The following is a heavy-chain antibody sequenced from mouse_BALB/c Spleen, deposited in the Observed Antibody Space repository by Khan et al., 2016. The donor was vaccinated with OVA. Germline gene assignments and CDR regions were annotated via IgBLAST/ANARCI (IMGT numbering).Heavy chain of an antibody. J-gene: IGHJ2*01. V-gene: IGHV2-9*02. CDR2: IWAGGST. CDR1: GFSLTRHG. CDR3: ARNRETDYFDY. Sequence: VQLRESGPGLVAPSQSLSITCTVSGFSLTRHGIHWVRQPPGKGLEWLGIIWAGGSTNYNSALMSRLSITIDSSKSQVFLKMNSLQTDDTAIYYCARNRETDYFDYWGQGTTLTVST.